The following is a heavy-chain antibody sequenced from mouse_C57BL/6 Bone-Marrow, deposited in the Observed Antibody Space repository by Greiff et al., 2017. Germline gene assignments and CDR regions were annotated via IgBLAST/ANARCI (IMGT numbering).Heavy chain of an antibody. J-gene: IGHJ2*01. CDR2: IWWDDDK. D-gene: IGHD1-1*01. Sequence: QVTLKVSGPGILQPSQTLSLTCSFSGFSLSTFGMGVGWIRQPSGKGLEWLAHIWWDDDKYSNPALKSRLTLSTANYKNQVCLKIANVDTADTATYYCYRISPYYYGSSYFYYFDYWGQGTTLTVSS. V-gene: IGHV8-8*01. CDR3: YRISPYYYGSSYFYYFDY. CDR1: GFSLSTFGMG.